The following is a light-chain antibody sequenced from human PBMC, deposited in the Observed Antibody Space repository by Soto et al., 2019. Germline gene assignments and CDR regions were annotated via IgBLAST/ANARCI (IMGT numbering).Light chain of an antibody. CDR2: AAS. CDR3: QQYGSSGT. J-gene: IGKJ1*01. Sequence: DIQMTQSPSSLSATVGDRVTITIRASQSISSYLNWYQQKPGKAPKLLIYAASSLQSGVPSRFSGSGSGTDFTLTISSLQPEDFAVYYCQQYGSSGTFGQGTKVDIK. V-gene: IGKV1-39*01. CDR1: QSISSY.